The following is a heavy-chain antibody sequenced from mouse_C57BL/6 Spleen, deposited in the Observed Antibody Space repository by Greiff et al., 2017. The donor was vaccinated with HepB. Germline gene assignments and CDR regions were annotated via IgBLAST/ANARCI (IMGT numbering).Heavy chain of an antibody. J-gene: IGHJ3*01. V-gene: IGHV1-76*01. CDR1: GYTFTDYY. Sequence: QVQLQQSGAELVRPGASVKLSCKASGYTFTDYYINWVKQRPGQGLEWIARIYPGSGNTYYNEKFKGKATLTAEKSSSTAYMQLSSLTSEDSAVYFSARGYDSNYEGWFAYWGQGTLVTVCA. CDR2: IYPGSGNT. CDR3: ARGYDSNYEGWFAY. D-gene: IGHD2-5*01.